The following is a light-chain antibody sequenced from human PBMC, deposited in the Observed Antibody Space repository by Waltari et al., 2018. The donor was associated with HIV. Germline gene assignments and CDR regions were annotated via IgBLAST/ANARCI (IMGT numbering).Light chain of an antibody. V-gene: IGKV3-11*01. CDR1: QTVSTF. J-gene: IGKJ2*01. CDR3: QQRKYLYT. Sequence: EIVLTQSPATLSLSPGETATLSCRASQTVSTFLAWYQQKPGQSPRLLISGVSARAPGIPVRFGGSGSETDFTLTISGLEPDDFAVYFCQQRKYLYTFGQGTKVEI. CDR2: GVS.